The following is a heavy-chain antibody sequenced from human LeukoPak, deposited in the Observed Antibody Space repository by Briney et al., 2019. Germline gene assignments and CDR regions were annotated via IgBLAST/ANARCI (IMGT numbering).Heavy chain of an antibody. Sequence: GGSLRLSCAASGFTFSSYDMHWVRQAPGKGLEWVAFIRYGGSNKYYADSVKGRFTISRDNSKNTLYLQMNSLRAEDTAVYYCARRELPGIAAAGTSGDYFDYWGQGTLVTVSS. J-gene: IGHJ4*02. CDR2: IRYGGSNK. CDR3: ARRELPGIAAAGTSGDYFDY. CDR1: GFTFSSYD. D-gene: IGHD6-13*01. V-gene: IGHV3-30*02.